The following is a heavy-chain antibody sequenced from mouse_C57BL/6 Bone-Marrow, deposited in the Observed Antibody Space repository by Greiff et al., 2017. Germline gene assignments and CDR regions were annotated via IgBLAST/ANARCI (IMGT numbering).Heavy chain of an antibody. J-gene: IGHJ2*01. D-gene: IGHD1-1*01. CDR1: GYTFTSYW. Sequence: VQLQQPGAELVKPGASVTMSCKASGYTFTSYWITWVKQRPGQGLEWIGDIYPGSGSTNYNEKFKSKATLTIDTSSSTAYMQLSSLTSEDSAVYYCARFKEDYYGSSYYYFDYWGQGTTLTVSS. CDR2: IYPGSGST. V-gene: IGHV1-55*01. CDR3: ARFKEDYYGSSYYYFDY.